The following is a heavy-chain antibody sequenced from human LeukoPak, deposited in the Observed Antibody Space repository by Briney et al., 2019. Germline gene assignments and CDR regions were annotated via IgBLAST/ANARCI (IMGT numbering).Heavy chain of an antibody. CDR3: ARARYSGYDSN. D-gene: IGHD5-12*01. CDR2: ISSSGSTI. J-gene: IGHJ4*02. V-gene: IGHV3-48*04. Sequence: PGGSLRLSCAASGFTFSSYSMNWVRQAPGKGLEWVSYISSSGSTIYYADSVKGRFTISRDNAKNSLYLQMNSLRAEDTAVYYCARARYSGYDSNWGQGILVTVSS. CDR1: GFTFSSYS.